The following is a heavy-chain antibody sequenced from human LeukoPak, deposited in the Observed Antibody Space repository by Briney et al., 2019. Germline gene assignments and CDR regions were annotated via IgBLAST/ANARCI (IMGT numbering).Heavy chain of an antibody. CDR2: INHSGST. CDR1: GGSFSGYY. J-gene: IGHJ5*02. Sequence: PSETLSLTCAVYGGSFSGYYWSWIRQPPGKGLEWIGEINHSGSTNYNPSLKSRVTISVDTSKNQFSLKLNSVTAADTAVYYCARDPGRLGIHGENWFDPWGQGTLVTVSS. V-gene: IGHV4-34*01. CDR3: ARDPGRLGIHGENWFDP. D-gene: IGHD4-17*01.